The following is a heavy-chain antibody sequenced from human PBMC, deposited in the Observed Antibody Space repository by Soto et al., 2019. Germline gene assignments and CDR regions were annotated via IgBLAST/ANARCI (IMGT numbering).Heavy chain of an antibody. D-gene: IGHD5-18*01. CDR2: INPSGGST. CDR3: SRDAWYSKTYRYDMDV. Sequence: QVQLVQSGAEVKKPGASVKVSCKAPGYTFTNYYIHWVRQAPGQGLEWMGMINPSGGSTTYAQKFQGRVTMTRDTSTSTVFMELSSLRSEDTALYYCSRDAWYSKTYRYDMDVWGRGTTVTVSS. J-gene: IGHJ6*03. V-gene: IGHV1-46*03. CDR1: GYTFTNYY.